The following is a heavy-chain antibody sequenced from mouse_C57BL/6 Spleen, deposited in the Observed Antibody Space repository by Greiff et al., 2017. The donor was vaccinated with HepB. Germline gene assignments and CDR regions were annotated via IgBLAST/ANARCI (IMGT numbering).Heavy chain of an antibody. J-gene: IGHJ4*01. CDR2: IDPSDSYT. D-gene: IGHD3-2*02. CDR1: GYTFTSYW. CDR3: ARAPTAQAKGYAMDY. Sequence: VKLQQPGAELVRPGTSVKLSCKASGYTFTSYWMHWVKQRPGQGLEWIGVIDPSDSYTNYNQKFKGKATLTVDTSSSTAYMQLSSLTSEDSAVYYCARAPTAQAKGYAMDYWGQGTSVTVSS. V-gene: IGHV1-59*01.